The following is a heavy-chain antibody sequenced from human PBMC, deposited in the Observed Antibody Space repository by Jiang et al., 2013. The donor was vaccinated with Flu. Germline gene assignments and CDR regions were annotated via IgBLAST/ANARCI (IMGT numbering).Heavy chain of an antibody. CDR2: IIPIFGTA. CDR1: TFSSYA. CDR3: ARDSEVSGAYCGGDCYSGWNY. Sequence: TFSSYAISWVRQAPGQGLEWMGGIIPIFGTANYAQKFQGRVTITADESTSTAYMELSSLRSEDTAVYYCARDSEVSGAYCGGDCYSGWNYWGQGTLVTVSS. V-gene: IGHV1-69*01. J-gene: IGHJ4*02. D-gene: IGHD2-21*02.